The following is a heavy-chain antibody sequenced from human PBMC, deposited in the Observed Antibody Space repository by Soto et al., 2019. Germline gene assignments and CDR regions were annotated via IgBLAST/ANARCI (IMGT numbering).Heavy chain of an antibody. Sequence: QITLKESGPTLVKRTETLTLTCTFSGFSLSTSGVGVGWIRQPPGKALAWLALIYWDDDKRYSPSLKSRLTITKDTSKNQVVLTMTNMDPVDTATYYCAHKPPGAVAATLDYWGQGTLVTVSS. D-gene: IGHD6-19*01. CDR2: IYWDDDK. J-gene: IGHJ4*02. V-gene: IGHV2-5*02. CDR3: AHKPPGAVAATLDY. CDR1: GFSLSTSGVG.